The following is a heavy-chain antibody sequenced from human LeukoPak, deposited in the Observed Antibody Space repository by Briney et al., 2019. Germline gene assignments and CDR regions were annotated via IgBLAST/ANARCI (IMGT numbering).Heavy chain of an antibody. CDR3: ARHRRYYYDSSGYHQVRNQPFDI. CDR2: IYTSGST. V-gene: IGHV4-4*07. D-gene: IGHD3-22*01. CDR1: GGSISSYY. J-gene: IGHJ3*02. Sequence: SETLSLTCTVSGGSISSYYWSWIRQPAGKGLEWIGRIYTSGSTNYNPSLKSRVTMSVDTSKNQFSLKLSSVTAADTAVYYCARHRRYYYDSSGYHQVRNQPFDIWGQGTMVTVSS.